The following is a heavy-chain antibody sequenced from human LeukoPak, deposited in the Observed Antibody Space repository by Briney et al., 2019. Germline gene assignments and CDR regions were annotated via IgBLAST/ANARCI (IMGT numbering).Heavy chain of an antibody. CDR2: IWYDASGQ. J-gene: IGHJ4*02. D-gene: IGHD3-22*01. Sequence: PGRSLRLSCAASGFSFSTYGMHWLRQAPGKGLEWVAMIWYDASGQHYADSVKGRFTISRDTSKNTLYLQMNSLRAEDTAVYFCARDSLYDDNGYYHYFDYWGRGTLVTVSS. V-gene: IGHV3-33*01. CDR3: ARDSLYDDNGYYHYFDY. CDR1: GFSFSTYG.